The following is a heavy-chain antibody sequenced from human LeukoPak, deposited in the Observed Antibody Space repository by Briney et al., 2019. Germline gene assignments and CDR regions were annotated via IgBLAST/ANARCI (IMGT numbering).Heavy chain of an antibody. D-gene: IGHD1-26*01. V-gene: IGHV3-21*01. CDR2: ISSSSNYI. J-gene: IGHJ3*02. CDR3: ARETNLLLRGSAFDI. CDR1: GFTFSSYS. Sequence: GGSLRLSCAASGFTFSSYSMNWVRQAPGKGLEWVSSISSSSNYIYYADSVKGRFTISRDNAKNSLHLQMNSLRAEDTAVYYCARETNLLLRGSAFDIWGQGTMVTVSS.